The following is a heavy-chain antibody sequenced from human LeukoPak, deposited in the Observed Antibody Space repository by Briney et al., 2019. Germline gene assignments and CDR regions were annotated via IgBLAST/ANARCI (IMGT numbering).Heavy chain of an antibody. J-gene: IGHJ3*02. CDR2: IYHSGIT. CDR1: GYSISSGYY. V-gene: IGHV4-38-2*02. CDR3: ARADSRGGAFDI. D-gene: IGHD3-22*01. Sequence: PSETLSLTCSVSGYSISSGYYWGWIRQPPGKGLEWIGSIYHSGITYYNPSLQSRVTISVDTSKNQFSLQLNSVTPEDTAVYYCARADSRGGAFDIWGQGTMVTVSS.